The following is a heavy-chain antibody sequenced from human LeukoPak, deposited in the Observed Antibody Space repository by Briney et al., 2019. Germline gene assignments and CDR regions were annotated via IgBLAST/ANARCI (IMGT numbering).Heavy chain of an antibody. CDR3: AKSYRGYTSSYYDY. Sequence: GGSLRLSCAASGFSFGGYAMNWVRQAPGKGLEWVEGLSGSGSTKFDADSVRGRFTISRDNSQGTLFLQMNSLRVEDTAVYYCAKSYRGYTSSYYDYWGQGTLVTVST. D-gene: IGHD6-13*01. V-gene: IGHV3-23*01. CDR2: LSGSGSTK. CDR1: GFSFGGYA. J-gene: IGHJ4*02.